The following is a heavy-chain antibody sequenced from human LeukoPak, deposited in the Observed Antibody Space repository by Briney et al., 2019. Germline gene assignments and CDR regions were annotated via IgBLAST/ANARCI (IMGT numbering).Heavy chain of an antibody. Sequence: GGSLRLSCAASGFTVSSNYMSWVRQAPGKGLEWVSVIYSGGSTYYADSVKGRFTISRDNSQNTLDLQMNSLRAEDTAVYYCARGLSERYSTDYWGQGTLVTVSS. D-gene: IGHD1-26*01. CDR2: IYSGGST. J-gene: IGHJ4*02. CDR1: GFTVSSNY. V-gene: IGHV3-53*05. CDR3: ARGLSERYSTDY.